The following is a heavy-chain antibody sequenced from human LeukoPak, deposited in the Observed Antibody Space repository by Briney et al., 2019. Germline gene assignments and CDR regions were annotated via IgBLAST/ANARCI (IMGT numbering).Heavy chain of an antibody. J-gene: IGHJ1*01. V-gene: IGHV3-23*01. Sequence: GGTLRLSCAASEFPFSNYGMSWVRQAPGKGLEWVSLISTSSRTHYADSMKGRFTISRDNSRNTLYLQINSLRAEDTAVYYCAKDLDSTGSWPPEYFQHWGQGSLVTVSS. CDR1: EFPFSNYG. D-gene: IGHD3-22*01. CDR2: ISTSSRT. CDR3: AKDLDSTGSWPPEYFQH.